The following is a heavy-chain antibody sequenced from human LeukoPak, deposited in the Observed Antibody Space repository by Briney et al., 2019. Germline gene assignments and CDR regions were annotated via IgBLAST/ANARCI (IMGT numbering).Heavy chain of an antibody. V-gene: IGHV4-31*02. D-gene: IGHD4-11*01. J-gene: IGHJ4*02. Sequence: SETLSRTRTVSGGSISRGGYYWSWVRPHPGKGLEWIGYIYYSGSTYYNPSVKIRVTISVDTSKIQFSLKLSAVTAADSAVYYCAIYGLQSFDYWGQGTLVTVSS. CDR3: AIYGLQSFDY. CDR1: GGSISRGGYY. CDR2: IYYSGST.